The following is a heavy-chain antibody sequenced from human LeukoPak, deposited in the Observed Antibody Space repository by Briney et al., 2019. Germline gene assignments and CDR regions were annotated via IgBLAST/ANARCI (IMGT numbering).Heavy chain of an antibody. V-gene: IGHV1-3*01. J-gene: IGHJ4*02. D-gene: IGHD3-3*01. Sequence: ASVTVSCKASGYTFTSYAMHWVRQAPGQRLEWMGWINAGNGNTKYSQKFQGRVTITRDTSASTAYMELRSLRSDDTAVYYCARAYDFWSGYSDYWGQGTLVTVSS. CDR3: ARAYDFWSGYSDY. CDR2: INAGNGNT. CDR1: GYTFTSYA.